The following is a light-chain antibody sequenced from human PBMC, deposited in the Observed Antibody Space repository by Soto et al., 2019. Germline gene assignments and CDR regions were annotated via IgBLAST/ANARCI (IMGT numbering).Light chain of an antibody. CDR3: SSYTVNRDTLYV. Sequence: QSVLTQPASVSGSPGQSITISCTGTSSDIGSVNYVSWYQQHPGKAPKVMIYEVSNRPSGVSNRFSGSKSGNTASLTISGLQAEDEADYYCSSYTVNRDTLYVFGTGTKLTVL. J-gene: IGLJ1*01. V-gene: IGLV2-14*01. CDR2: EVS. CDR1: SSDIGSVNY.